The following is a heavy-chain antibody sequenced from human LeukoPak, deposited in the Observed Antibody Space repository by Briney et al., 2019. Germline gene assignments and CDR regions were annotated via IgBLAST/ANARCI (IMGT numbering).Heavy chain of an antibody. CDR3: AVGDSSSSTTFDY. J-gene: IGHJ4*02. D-gene: IGHD6-6*01. Sequence: GGSLRLSCAASGFTFSNFAMTWVRQAPGKGPEWVSYISGSSRTIYYADSVKGRFTISRDNSKNTLYLQMNSLRAEDTAVYYCAVGDSSSSTTFDYWGQGTLVTVSS. CDR1: GFTFSNFA. CDR2: ISGSSRTI. V-gene: IGHV3-48*01.